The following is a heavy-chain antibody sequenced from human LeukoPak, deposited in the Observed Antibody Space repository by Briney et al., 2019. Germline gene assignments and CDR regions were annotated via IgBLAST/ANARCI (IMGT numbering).Heavy chain of an antibody. CDR3: ARSGYDASVFDY. CDR2: IYHSGST. Sequence: LRLSCAASGFTFSSYAMSWIRQPPGKGLEWIGYIYHSGSTYYNPSLKSRVTISVDRSKNQFSLKLSSVTAADTAVYYCARSGYDASVFDYWGQGTLVTVSS. V-gene: IGHV4-30-2*01. CDR1: GFTFSSYA. D-gene: IGHD5-12*01. J-gene: IGHJ4*02.